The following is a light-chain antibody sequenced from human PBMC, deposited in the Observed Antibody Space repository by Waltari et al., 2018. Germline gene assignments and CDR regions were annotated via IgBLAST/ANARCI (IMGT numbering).Light chain of an antibody. CDR1: QSVSSSY. V-gene: IGKV3-20*01. CDR3: QQFGSSPLT. Sequence: DIVLTQSPGTLSLSPGDRATLSCRASQSVSSSYLAWYQQQPGQAPRLLIYGASTRATGIPDRFSGSGSGTDVTLTISRLEPEDFAVYYCQQFGSSPLTFGGGTKVEIK. J-gene: IGKJ4*01. CDR2: GAS.